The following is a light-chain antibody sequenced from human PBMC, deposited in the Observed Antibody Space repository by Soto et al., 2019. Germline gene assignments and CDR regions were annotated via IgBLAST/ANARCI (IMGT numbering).Light chain of an antibody. CDR3: QQYGGSIT. CDR1: QSVSSTY. V-gene: IGKV3-20*01. CDR2: GAS. J-gene: IGKJ5*01. Sequence: EIVLTQSPGTLSLSPGERATLFCRASQSVSSTYLDWYQQKPGQAPRLLLYGASSRATGIQDRFRGSGSGTNFTVTITSMGPEDMAVSCCQQYGGSITFGQGTRLEIE.